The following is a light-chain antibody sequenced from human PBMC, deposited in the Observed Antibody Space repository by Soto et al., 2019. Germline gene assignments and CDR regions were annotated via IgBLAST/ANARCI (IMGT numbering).Light chain of an antibody. CDR3: EAWDSSLSAGV. CDR1: RSNIGNNY. Sequence: QSVLTQPPSVSAAPGQTVTVSCSGSRSNIGNNYVSWYQHLPGTAPKLLIYDIDKRPSGIPDRFSASKSGTSATLGITGLQTGDEADYYCEAWDSSLSAGVFGGGTQLTVL. CDR2: DID. J-gene: IGLJ3*02. V-gene: IGLV1-51*01.